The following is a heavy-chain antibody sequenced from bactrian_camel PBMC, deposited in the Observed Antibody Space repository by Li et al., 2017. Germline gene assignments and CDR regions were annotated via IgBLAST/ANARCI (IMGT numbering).Heavy chain of an antibody. CDR1: GFTHSVCT. V-gene: IGHV3S53*01. CDR3: TRGGAGGMWYYVDY. CDR2: ILSDGTT. J-gene: IGHJ4*01. Sequence: VQLVESGGGSVQAGGSLSLSCAGSGFTHSVCTMGWYRQTPGKERVVVSTILSDGTTYFADSVKGRFTISRENARNAVYLQLNDLKVEDMAMYYCTRGGAGGMWYYVDYWSQGTQVTVS. D-gene: IGHD7*01.